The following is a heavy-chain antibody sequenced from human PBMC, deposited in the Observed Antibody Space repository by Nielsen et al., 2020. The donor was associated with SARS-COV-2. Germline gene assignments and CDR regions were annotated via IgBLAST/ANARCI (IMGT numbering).Heavy chain of an antibody. CDR2: IWHDGSNR. CDR1: GFTFSSYG. D-gene: IGHD6-19*01. Sequence: GGSLRLSCSASGFTFSSYGMHWVRQAPDKGPEWVAIIWHDGSNRYYAESVRGRFTIYRDNSRNTLHLQMNSLRAEDTAVYYCARDSSRKRYSTGWYDFDFWGQGTVVTVSS. CDR3: ARDSSRKRYSTGWYDFDF. J-gene: IGHJ4*02. V-gene: IGHV3-33*01.